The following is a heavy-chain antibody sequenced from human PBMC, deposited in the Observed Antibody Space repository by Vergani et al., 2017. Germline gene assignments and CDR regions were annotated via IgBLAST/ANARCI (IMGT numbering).Heavy chain of an antibody. CDR3: ASLKLRDAYFMDV. J-gene: IGHJ6*03. CDR2: IYYSGST. CDR1: GGSFSGYY. D-gene: IGHD4-17*01. Sequence: QVQLQQWGAGLLKPSETLSLTCAVYGGSFSGYYWSWIRQSPGKGLEWVGFIYYSGSTNYNPSLKSRVTISMDTSKNQFSLKLNSVTAADTAVYYCASLKLRDAYFMDVWGKGTTVTVSS. V-gene: IGHV4-34*11.